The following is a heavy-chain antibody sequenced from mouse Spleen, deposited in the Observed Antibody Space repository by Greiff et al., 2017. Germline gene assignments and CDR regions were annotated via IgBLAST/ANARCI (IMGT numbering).Heavy chain of an antibody. CDR1: GYAFSSSW. Sequence: QVQLQQSGPELVKPGASVKISCKASGYAFSSSWMNWVKQRPGKGLEWIGRIYPGDGDTNYNGKFKGKATLTADKSSITAYMQLSSLTSEDSAVYFCARSSYYFGLDYWGQGTTLTVSS. CDR2: IYPGDGDT. J-gene: IGHJ2*01. D-gene: IGHD1-1*01. CDR3: ARSSYYFGLDY. V-gene: IGHV1-82*01.